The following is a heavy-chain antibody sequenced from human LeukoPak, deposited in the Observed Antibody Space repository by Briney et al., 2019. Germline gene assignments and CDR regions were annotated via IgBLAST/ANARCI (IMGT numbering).Heavy chain of an antibody. CDR1: GGSISSYY. CDR2: IYYSGST. D-gene: IGHD3-10*01. Sequence: PSETLSLTCTVSGGSISSYYWSWIRQPPGKGLEWIGYIYYSGSTNYNPSLKSRVTISVDTSKNQFSLKLSSVTAADTAVYYCARVSDYGSGSYSDYWGQGTLVTVSS. CDR3: ARVSDYGSGSYSDY. J-gene: IGHJ4*02. V-gene: IGHV4-59*08.